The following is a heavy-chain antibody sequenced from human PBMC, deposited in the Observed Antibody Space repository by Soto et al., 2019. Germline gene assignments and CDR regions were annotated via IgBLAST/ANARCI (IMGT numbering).Heavy chain of an antibody. CDR3: AKRAVSGSYYGIDY. CDR1: GFTFSSYG. D-gene: IGHD1-26*01. V-gene: IGHV3-30*18. J-gene: IGHJ4*02. Sequence: GGSLRLSCAASGFTFSSYGMHWVRQAPGKGLEWVAVISYDGTYKYYADSVKGRFTISRDNSKNTVYLQMNSLRAGDTAVYYCAKRAVSGSYYGIDYWGQGTLVTVSS. CDR2: ISYDGTYK.